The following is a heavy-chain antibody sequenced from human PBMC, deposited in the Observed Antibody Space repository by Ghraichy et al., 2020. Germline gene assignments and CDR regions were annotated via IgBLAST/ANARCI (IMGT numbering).Heavy chain of an antibody. Sequence: GGSLRLSCAASGFTFSSYAMSWVRQAPGKGLEWVSAISGSGGSTYYADSVKGRFTISRDNSKNTLYLQMNSLRAEDTAVYYCAKDPAGYCSGGSCYLLFGWFDPWGQGTLVTVSS. J-gene: IGHJ5*02. CDR2: ISGSGGST. CDR3: AKDPAGYCSGGSCYLLFGWFDP. CDR1: GFTFSSYA. V-gene: IGHV3-23*01. D-gene: IGHD2-15*01.